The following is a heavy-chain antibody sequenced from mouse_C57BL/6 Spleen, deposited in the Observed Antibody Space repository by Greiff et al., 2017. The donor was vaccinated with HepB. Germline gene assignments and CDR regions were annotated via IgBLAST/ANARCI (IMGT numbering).Heavy chain of an antibody. Sequence: QVQLQQPGAELVKPGASVKLSCKASGYTFTSYWMQWVKQRPGQGLEWIGEIDPSDSYTNYNQKFKGKATLTVDTSSSTAYMQLSSLTSEDSAVYYCARGDYGNYGFAYWGQGTLVTVSA. V-gene: IGHV1-50*01. CDR3: ARGDYGNYGFAY. D-gene: IGHD2-1*01. CDR1: GYTFTSYW. CDR2: IDPSDSYT. J-gene: IGHJ3*01.